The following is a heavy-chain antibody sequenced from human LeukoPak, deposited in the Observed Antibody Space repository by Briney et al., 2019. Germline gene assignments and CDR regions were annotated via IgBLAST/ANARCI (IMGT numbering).Heavy chain of an antibody. CDR1: GDSITSYY. V-gene: IGHV4-59*01. CDR3: ARDLRYDSSGWAFDY. CDR2: IYYSGST. D-gene: IGHD3-22*01. J-gene: IGHJ4*02. Sequence: SETLSLTCTVSGDSITSYYWSWIRQSPGKGLEWIGYIYYSGSTNYNPSYKSRVTISVDTSKNQFSLRLSSVTAADTAVYYCARDLRYDSSGWAFDYWGQGTLVTVSS.